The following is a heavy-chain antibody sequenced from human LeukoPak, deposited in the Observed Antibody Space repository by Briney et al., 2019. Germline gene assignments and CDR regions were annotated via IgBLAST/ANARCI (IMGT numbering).Heavy chain of an antibody. J-gene: IGHJ4*02. Sequence: SETLSLTCTVSGGSISYFCWSWIRQPAGKGLEWIGRIYTSGSTNYNPSLKSRVTMSVDTSKNQFSLNLTSVTAADPAVYYCARETRIHLWTFDSWGQGTLVTVSS. D-gene: IGHD5-18*01. CDR1: GGSISYFC. V-gene: IGHV4-4*07. CDR2: IYTSGST. CDR3: ARETRIHLWTFDS.